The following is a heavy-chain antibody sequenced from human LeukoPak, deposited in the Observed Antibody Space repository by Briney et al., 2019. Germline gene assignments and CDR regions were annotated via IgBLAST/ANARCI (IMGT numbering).Heavy chain of an antibody. V-gene: IGHV3-30*18. D-gene: IGHD1-7*01. CDR2: ISYDGSNK. Sequence: PGGSLRLSCAASGFTLSSYGMHWVRQAPGKGLEWVAVISYDGSNKYYADSVKGRFTISRDNSKNTLYLQMNSLRAEDTAVYYCAKDLELYYYYYYMDVWGKGTTVTVSS. CDR3: AKDLELYYYYYYMDV. J-gene: IGHJ6*03. CDR1: GFTLSSYG.